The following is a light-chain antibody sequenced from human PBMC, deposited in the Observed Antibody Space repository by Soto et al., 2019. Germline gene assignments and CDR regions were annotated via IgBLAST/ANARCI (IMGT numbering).Light chain of an antibody. CDR2: EGT. Sequence: QSVLTQPASVSGSPGLSITISCTGTNNLVSWYQQHPGKAPKVVVYEGTKRPSGVSNRFSGSNSGGTASLTISGLQAEDEASYFCCAYVGARSYVFGPGTKVTVL. CDR3: CAYVGARSYV. V-gene: IGLV2-23*01. J-gene: IGLJ1*01. CDR1: NNL.